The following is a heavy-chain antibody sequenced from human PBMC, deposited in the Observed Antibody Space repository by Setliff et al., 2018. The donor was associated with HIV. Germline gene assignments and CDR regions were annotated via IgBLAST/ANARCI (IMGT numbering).Heavy chain of an antibody. V-gene: IGHV4-4*08. CDR1: GGSISSYF. CDR2: IYTNGST. J-gene: IGHJ4*02. D-gene: IGHD6-19*01. Sequence: PSETLSLTCTVSGGSISSYFWSWIRQPPGKGLEWIGYIYTNGSTNYNPSLKSRVTISVDTSKNQFSLKLSSVAAADTAVYYCARFLTYSSGLDYWGQGTQVTVSS. CDR3: ARFLTYSSGLDY.